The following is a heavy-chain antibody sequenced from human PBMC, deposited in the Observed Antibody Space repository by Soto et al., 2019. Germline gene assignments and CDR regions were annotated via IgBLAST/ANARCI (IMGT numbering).Heavy chain of an antibody. CDR2: INAGNGNT. V-gene: IGHV1-3*01. CDR3: ARGGVVTYYYYYYGMDV. CDR1: GYTFTSYA. Sequence: GASVKVSCKASGYTFTSYAMHWVRQAPGQRLEWMGWINAGNGNTKYSQKFQGRVTITRDTSASTAYMELSSLRSEDTAVYYCARGGVVTYYYYYYGMDVWGQGTTVTVSS. J-gene: IGHJ6*02. D-gene: IGHD3-3*01.